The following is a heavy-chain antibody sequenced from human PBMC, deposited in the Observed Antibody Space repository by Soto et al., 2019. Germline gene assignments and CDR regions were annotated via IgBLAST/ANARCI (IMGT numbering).Heavy chain of an antibody. CDR1: GGSISSSNW. J-gene: IGHJ6*02. V-gene: IGHV4-4*02. D-gene: IGHD6-19*01. Sequence: SETLSLTCAVSGGSISSSNWWSWVRQPPGKGLEWIGEIYHSGSTNYNPSLKSRVTISVDKSKNQFSLKLSSVTAADTAVYYCARDKAVAGYYYYGMDVWGQGTTVTVSS. CDR3: ARDKAVAGYYYYGMDV. CDR2: IYHSGST.